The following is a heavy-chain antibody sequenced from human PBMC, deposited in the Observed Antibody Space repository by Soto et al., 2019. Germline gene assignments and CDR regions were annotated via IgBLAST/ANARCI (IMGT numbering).Heavy chain of an antibody. CDR2: IYWDDDK. V-gene: IGHV2-5*02. CDR1: GFSLSTSGVG. CDR3: ARTPCSYYGDLYYYYYMDV. Sequence: TLSLTCTFSGFSLSTSGVGVGWIRQPPGKALEWLALIYWDDDKRYSTSLKTRLTISRDTSKNQVVLTMTNMDPVDTATYYCARTPCSYYGDLYYYYYMDVWGKGTTVTVSS. D-gene: IGHD4-17*01. J-gene: IGHJ6*03.